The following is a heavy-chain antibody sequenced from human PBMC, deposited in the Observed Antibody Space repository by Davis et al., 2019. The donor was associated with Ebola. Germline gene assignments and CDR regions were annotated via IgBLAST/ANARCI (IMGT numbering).Heavy chain of an antibody. V-gene: IGHV5-51*01. J-gene: IGHJ4*02. CDR2: IYPGDSDT. Sequence: GESLKISCKGSGYSFSSHWIGWVRQTPGKDLEWMGIIYPGDSDTRYSPSFQGQVTISADKSISTAYLQWSSLKASDTAMYYCARLALDGYNLQGYYFDYWGQGTLVTVSS. CDR1: GYSFSSHW. CDR3: ARLALDGYNLQGYYFDY. D-gene: IGHD5-24*01.